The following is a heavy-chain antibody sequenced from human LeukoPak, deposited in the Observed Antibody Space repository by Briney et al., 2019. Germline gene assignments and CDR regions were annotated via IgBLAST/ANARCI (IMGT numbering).Heavy chain of an antibody. J-gene: IGHJ5*02. V-gene: IGHV4-38-2*01. CDR3: ARGQDYYDSSGYYNWFDP. CDR1: GSSISSADY. CDR2: IYRSGST. Sequence: SETLSLTCGVSGSSISSADYWGWIRQPPGAGLEWIGSIYRSGSTYYNPSLKSRVTISVDASKNQFSLKLSSVTAADTAVYYCARGQDYYDSSGYYNWFDPWGQGTLVTVSS. D-gene: IGHD3-22*01.